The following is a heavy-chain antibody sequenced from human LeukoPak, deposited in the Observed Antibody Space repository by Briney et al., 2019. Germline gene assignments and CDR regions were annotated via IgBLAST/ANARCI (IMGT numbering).Heavy chain of an antibody. CDR3: ARDGVVGGCNFAY. Sequence: GGSLRLSCAASGFTFSNYWMSWVRQAPGKGLEWVADIKQDGSDKNYVDSVKGRFTISKDNAKNTLYLHMNSLTAQDTGVYYCARDGVVGGCNFAYWGQGTLVTVSS. V-gene: IGHV3-7*01. CDR2: IKQDGSDK. D-gene: IGHD5-24*01. J-gene: IGHJ4*02. CDR1: GFTFSNYW.